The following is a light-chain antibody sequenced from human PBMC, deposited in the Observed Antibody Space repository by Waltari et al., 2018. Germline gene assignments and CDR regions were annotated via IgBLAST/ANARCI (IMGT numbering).Light chain of an antibody. CDR3: SSYASSSTLVV. V-gene: IGLV2-14*03. Sequence: TGTISDVGGYDYVSWYQQHPDKAPKLMIYDVTNRPSGVSNRFSGSKSGNTASLTISGLQAEDEADYYCSSYASSSTLVVFGGGTKLTVL. J-gene: IGLJ2*01. CDR2: DVT. CDR1: ISDVGGYDY.